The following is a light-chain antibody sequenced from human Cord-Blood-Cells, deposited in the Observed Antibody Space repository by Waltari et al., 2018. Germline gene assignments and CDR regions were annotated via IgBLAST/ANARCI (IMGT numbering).Light chain of an antibody. CDR2: WAS. Sequence: DIVMTQSPDSLAVSLAERATINRKSSQSVLYSSNNKTYLAWYQQKPGQPPKLLIYWASTRESGVPDRFSGSGSGTDFTLTISSLQAEDVAVYYCQQYYSTPYTFGQGTKLEIK. CDR1: QSVLYSSNNKTY. J-gene: IGKJ2*01. CDR3: QQYYSTPYT. V-gene: IGKV4-1*01.